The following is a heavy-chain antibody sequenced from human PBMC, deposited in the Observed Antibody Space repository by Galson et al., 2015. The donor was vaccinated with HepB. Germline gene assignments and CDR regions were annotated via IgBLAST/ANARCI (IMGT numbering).Heavy chain of an antibody. CDR2: ISYDGSNK. J-gene: IGHJ6*02. D-gene: IGHD3-10*01. Sequence: SLRLSCAASGFTFSSYAMHWVRQAPGKGLEWVAVISYDGSNKYYADSVKGRFTISRDNSKNTLYLQMNSLRAEDTAVYYCARDTWEGSGRYTYYYYYGMDVWGQGTTVTVSS. CDR3: ARDTWEGSGRYTYYYYYGMDV. V-gene: IGHV3-30*04. CDR1: GFTFSSYA.